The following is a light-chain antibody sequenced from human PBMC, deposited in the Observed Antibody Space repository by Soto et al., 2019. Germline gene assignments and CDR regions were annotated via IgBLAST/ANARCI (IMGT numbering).Light chain of an antibody. Sequence: QPVLTQPPSASGTPGQRITISCSGSGSNIGNNFVYWYQHLPGTAPKLFIYRNTERPSGVPDRFSGSKSGTSVSLAISGLRSEDEATYYCAAWDDSLRGVVFGGGTKLTVL. CDR2: RNT. CDR3: AAWDDSLRGVV. V-gene: IGLV1-47*01. J-gene: IGLJ3*02. CDR1: GSNIGNNF.